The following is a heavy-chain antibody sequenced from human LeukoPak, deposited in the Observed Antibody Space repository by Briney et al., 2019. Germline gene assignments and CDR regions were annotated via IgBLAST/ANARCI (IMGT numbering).Heavy chain of an antibody. CDR3: ARDCSGGSCYGAFDI. V-gene: IGHV4-30-4*01. J-gene: IGHJ3*02. Sequence: SQTLSLTCTVSGASIRSGDYYWSWIRQPPGKGLEWIGYIYDSGSTYYNPSLKSRITISVDTSENRFSLKLSSVIATDTAVYYCARDCSGGSCYGAFDIWGQGTMVTVSS. CDR2: IYDSGST. CDR1: GASIRSGDYY. D-gene: IGHD2-15*01.